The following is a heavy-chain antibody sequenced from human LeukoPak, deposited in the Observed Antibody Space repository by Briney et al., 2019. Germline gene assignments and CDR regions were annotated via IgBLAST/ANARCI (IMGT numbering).Heavy chain of an antibody. V-gene: IGHV4-59*01. CDR2: IYYSGST. Sequence: SETLSLTCTVSGGSISTFYWSWLRQPPGKGLEWFGYIYYSGSTNYNPSLESRVTISVDTSKNQFSLRLSSVTAADTAVYYCAREDPQTTVPEGLDVWGQGTTVTVSS. J-gene: IGHJ6*02. CDR1: GGSISTFY. CDR3: AREDPQTTVPEGLDV. D-gene: IGHD4-17*01.